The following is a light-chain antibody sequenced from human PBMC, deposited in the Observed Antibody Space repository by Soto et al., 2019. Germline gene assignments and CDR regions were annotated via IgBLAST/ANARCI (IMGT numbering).Light chain of an antibody. CDR2: WAS. CDR1: QSLLYRSNNRNY. V-gene: IGKV4-1*01. J-gene: IGKJ4*01. CDR3: QHYYNTPPT. Sequence: EIVMTQSPASLTVXXGAMATIPCKSSQSLLYRSNNRNYLAWYQQRPGQSPKLLLYWASTRESGVPDRFSGSGSGTDFTLTISSLQAEDVAVYYCQHYYNTPPTFGGGTKVDIK.